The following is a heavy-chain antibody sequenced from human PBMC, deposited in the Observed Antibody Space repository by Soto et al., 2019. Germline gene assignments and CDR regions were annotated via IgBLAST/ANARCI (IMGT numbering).Heavy chain of an antibody. V-gene: IGHV1-8*01. D-gene: IGHD1-26*01. Sequence: ASVKVSCKASGYSFTSLDINWVRQTAGQGLEWMGWMQPSTGRTGYAQKFQGRVTMTRDTSINTAYMELTTLTSDDTAFYYCARGLSAGVDYWGQGTLVTLSS. J-gene: IGHJ4*02. CDR2: MQPSTGRT. CDR3: ARGLSAGVDY. CDR1: GYSFTSLD.